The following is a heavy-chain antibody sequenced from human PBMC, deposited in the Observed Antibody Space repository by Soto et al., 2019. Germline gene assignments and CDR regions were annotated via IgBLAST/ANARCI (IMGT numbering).Heavy chain of an antibody. CDR2: IIPILGIS. Sequence: QVQLVQSGAEVKKPGSSVKVSCKASGGTCSSYTISWVRQAPGQGLEWMGRIIPILGISNYAQKFQGRVPFTADKSTSTAYMELSSLSSEDTAVYYCASRIVGATTPSYGMDGWVEGTTVTVSS. V-gene: IGHV1-69*02. D-gene: IGHD1-26*01. CDR1: GGTCSSYT. J-gene: IGHJ6*04. CDR3: ASRIVGATTPSYGMDG.